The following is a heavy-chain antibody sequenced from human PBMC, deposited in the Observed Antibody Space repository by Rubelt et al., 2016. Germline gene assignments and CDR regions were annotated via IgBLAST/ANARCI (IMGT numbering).Heavy chain of an antibody. V-gene: IGHV4-39*01. CDR2: IHYIGST. CDR1: GVSISGSSYY. J-gene: IGHJ4*02. CDR3: AILQMATLTAAGDC. D-gene: IGHD5-24*01. Sequence: QVQLQESGPGLVKPSETLSLTCTVSGVSISGSSYYWGWIRQPPGKGLEWIGSIHYIGSTYYNPSLKSRVAVSVDTSKNQFARGLISVTAADTAVYYGAILQMATLTAAGDCWGPGTLVTVAS.